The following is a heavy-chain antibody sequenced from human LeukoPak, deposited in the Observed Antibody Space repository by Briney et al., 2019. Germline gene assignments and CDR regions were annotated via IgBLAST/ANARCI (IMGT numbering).Heavy chain of an antibody. CDR1: GGSISSYY. Sequence: PSETLSLACTVSGGSISSYYWSWIRQPPGKGVEWIGYIYYSGSTNYNPSLKSRVTISVDTSKNQSSLKLSSVTAADTAVYYCARDPSSGWTGDYYYGMDVWGQGTTVTVSS. V-gene: IGHV4-59*01. D-gene: IGHD6-19*01. J-gene: IGHJ6*02. CDR2: IYYSGST. CDR3: ARDPSSGWTGDYYYGMDV.